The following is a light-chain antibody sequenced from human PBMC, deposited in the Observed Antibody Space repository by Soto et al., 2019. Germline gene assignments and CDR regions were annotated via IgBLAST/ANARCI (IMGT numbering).Light chain of an antibody. Sequence: DIQMTQSPSSLSASVGDRVTITCRASQSIGTYLNWYLQKPGKAPQLLIHAASSLQTGVPSRFSGSGSGTDFTLTISSLQPEDFASFYCQQSFSTPPTFGQGTKLAIK. CDR2: AAS. CDR1: QSIGTY. V-gene: IGKV1-39*01. J-gene: IGKJ2*01. CDR3: QQSFSTPPT.